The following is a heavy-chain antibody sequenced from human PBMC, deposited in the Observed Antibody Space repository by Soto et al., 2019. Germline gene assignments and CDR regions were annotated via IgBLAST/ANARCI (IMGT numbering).Heavy chain of an antibody. CDR3: VRGGGGGLFDP. D-gene: IGHD2-15*01. Sequence: GGALRLTSVVSGFTCGDSYMSWIRQAPGKGLEWLSYISPGSRYPAYADSVKGRFTISRDNAKRSLYLQMMSLTAKDTAIYYCVRGGGGGLFDPWGQGTMVTVSS. CDR1: GFTCGDSY. J-gene: IGHJ5*02. CDR2: ISPGSRYP. V-gene: IGHV3-11*06.